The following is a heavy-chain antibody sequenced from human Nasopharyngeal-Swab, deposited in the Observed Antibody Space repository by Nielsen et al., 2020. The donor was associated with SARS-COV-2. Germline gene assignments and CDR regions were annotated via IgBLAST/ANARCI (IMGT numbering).Heavy chain of an antibody. V-gene: IGHV4-59*08. J-gene: IGHJ6*03. D-gene: IGHD5-18*01. Sequence: EPVPFTCSVSGGTICEYYWSWIRQRPGEGPKCIGYIYSNGGTNYNPSFKRRLSTSVDMSKNQFSLKLSSVTAEDTAVYYCARRGKDSYGYHYYYMDVWGKGATVTVSS. CDR3: ARRGKDSYGYHYYYMDV. CDR1: GGTICEYY. CDR2: IYSNGGT.